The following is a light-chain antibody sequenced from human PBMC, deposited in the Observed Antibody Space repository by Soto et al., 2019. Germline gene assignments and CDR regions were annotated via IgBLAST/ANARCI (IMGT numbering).Light chain of an antibody. CDR1: QSVSSD. V-gene: IGKV3-15*01. Sequence: EIVMTQSPATLSVPPGERVTLSCRASQSVSSDLAWYHQKPGQAPRLLIYGASTRATGIPARFSGSGSGTEFTLTINSLQSEDFAVYYCQQYNNWPRTFGQGTKVDIK. J-gene: IGKJ1*01. CDR2: GAS. CDR3: QQYNNWPRT.